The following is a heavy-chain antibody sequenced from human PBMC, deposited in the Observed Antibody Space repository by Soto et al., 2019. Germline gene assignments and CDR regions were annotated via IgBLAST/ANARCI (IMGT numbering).Heavy chain of an antibody. CDR1: GGSISSYY. CDR3: AKNKSTYYSGMDV. CDR2: IYYSGIT. J-gene: IGHJ6*02. V-gene: IGHV4-59*01. Sequence: QVQLQESGPGLVKPSETLSLTCTVSGGSISSYYWSWIRQPPGKGLEWIGYIYYSGITNYNPSLKSRVTISVDTSKTQFPLKWSSVTAANTAGYYCAKNKSTYYSGMDVWAQGTTVPVSS.